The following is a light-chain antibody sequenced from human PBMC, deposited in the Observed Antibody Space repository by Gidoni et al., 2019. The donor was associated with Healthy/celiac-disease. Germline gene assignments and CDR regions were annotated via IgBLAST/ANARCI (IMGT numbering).Light chain of an antibody. J-gene: IGKJ1*01. CDR1: QGISSC. CDR3: QQLNSYPRT. V-gene: IGKV1-9*01. Sequence: DIQLTQSPSFLSASVGDRVTITCRASQGISSCLAGYQQQPGKAPKLLIYAASTLQSGVPSRCSGSGSGTEFTLPISSLQPQDFATYYCQQLNSYPRTFGQGTKVEIK. CDR2: AAS.